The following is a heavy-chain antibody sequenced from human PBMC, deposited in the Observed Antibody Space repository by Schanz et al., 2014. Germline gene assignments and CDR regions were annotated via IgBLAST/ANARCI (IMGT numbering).Heavy chain of an antibody. J-gene: IGHJ6*02. CDR3: AKEFSSSWWYGMDV. CDR1: GFTFSNYA. V-gene: IGHV3-23*04. Sequence: VQLVESGGGLAQPGGCLRLYCAASGFTFSNYAMNWVRQAPGKGLKWVSGIRGSGGSTYYADSVKGRFTISRDNSKNTLYLRMNSLRAEDTAVYCCAKEFSSSWWYGMDVWGQGTTVTVSS. CDR2: IRGSGGST. D-gene: IGHD6-13*01.